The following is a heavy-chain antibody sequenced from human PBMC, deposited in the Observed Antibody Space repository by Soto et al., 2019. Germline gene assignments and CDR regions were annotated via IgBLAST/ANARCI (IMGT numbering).Heavy chain of an antibody. CDR2: ISYDGSNK. CDR1: GFTFSSYA. V-gene: IGHV3-30*04. D-gene: IGHD3-16*02. Sequence: GGSLRLSCAASGFTFSSYAMHWVRQAPGKGLEWVAVISYDGSNKYYADSVKGRFTISRDNSKNTLYLQMNSLRAEDTAVYYCAKDGTGKLSLLAYWGQGTLVTVSS. CDR3: AKDGTGKLSLLAY. J-gene: IGHJ4*02.